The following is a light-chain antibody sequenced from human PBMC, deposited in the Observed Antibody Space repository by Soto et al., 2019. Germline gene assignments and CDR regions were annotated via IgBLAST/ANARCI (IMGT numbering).Light chain of an antibody. CDR2: DIF. J-gene: IGKJ4*01. CDR1: QSVLYSSSNKNY. Sequence: DIVMTQSPDSLAVSLGERATINCKSSQSVLYSSSNKNYFTWYQQKPGQAPRLVIYDIFTRATGVPTRISGSGSGTEFTLTISSLQSEDFAVYYCQQYNSWPLTFGGGTKVDIK. CDR3: QQYNSWPLT. V-gene: IGKV4-1*01.